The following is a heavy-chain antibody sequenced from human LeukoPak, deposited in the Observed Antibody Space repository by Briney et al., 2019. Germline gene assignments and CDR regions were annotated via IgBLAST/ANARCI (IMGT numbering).Heavy chain of an antibody. CDR3: ARDNGGGLREFDY. J-gene: IGHJ4*02. Sequence: GGSLRLSCAASGFTFSDYYMSWIRQAPGKGLEWLSYISKNGKTIYYADSVKGRFTISRDNAKKSVYLQMNSLRAEDTAVYYCARDNGGGLREFDYWGQGTLVTVSS. CDR1: GFTFSDYY. D-gene: IGHD2-8*01. V-gene: IGHV3-11*01. CDR2: ISKNGKTI.